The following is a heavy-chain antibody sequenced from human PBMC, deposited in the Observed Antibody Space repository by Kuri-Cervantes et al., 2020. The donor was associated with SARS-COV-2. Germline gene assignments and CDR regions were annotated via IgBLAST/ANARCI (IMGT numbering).Heavy chain of an antibody. Sequence: ASVKVSCKGSGYSFTSYWIGWVRQAPGQGLEWMGRINPNSGGTNYAQKFQGRVTMTRDTSISTAYMELSRLRSDDTAVYYCARAGGISSGYYYRLDYWGQGTLVTVSS. CDR2: INPNSGGT. CDR3: ARAGGISSGYYYRLDY. D-gene: IGHD3-22*01. CDR1: GYSFTSYW. V-gene: IGHV1-2*06. J-gene: IGHJ4*02.